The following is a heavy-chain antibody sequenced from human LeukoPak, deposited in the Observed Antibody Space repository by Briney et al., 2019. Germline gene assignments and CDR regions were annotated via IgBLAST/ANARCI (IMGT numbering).Heavy chain of an antibody. CDR2: IYPGDSDT. D-gene: IGHD4-17*01. CDR3: ARTGSGDYGDYVRVFFPDY. V-gene: IGHV5-51*01. J-gene: IGHJ4*02. CDR1: GYSSTSYW. Sequence: GESLKISCKGSGYSSTSYWIGWVRQMPGKGLEWMGIIYPGDSDTRYSPSFQGQVTISADKSISTAYLQWSSLKASDTAMYYCARTGSGDYGDYVRVFFPDYWGQGTLVTVSS.